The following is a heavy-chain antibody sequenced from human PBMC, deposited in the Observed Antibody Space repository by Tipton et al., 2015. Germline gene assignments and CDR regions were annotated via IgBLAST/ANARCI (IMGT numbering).Heavy chain of an antibody. CDR3: AGGPSSTWYDGYYFDY. CDR1: GFTFSSYV. CDR2: ISGSGGSI. J-gene: IGHJ4*02. Sequence: SLRLSCAASGFTFSSYVMNWVRQAPGKGLEWVSAISGSGGSIYYADSVKGRFTISRDNSKNTLFLQMNSLRDEDTAVYYCAGGPSSTWYDGYYFDYWGQGTLVTVSS. V-gene: IGHV3-23*01. D-gene: IGHD6-13*01.